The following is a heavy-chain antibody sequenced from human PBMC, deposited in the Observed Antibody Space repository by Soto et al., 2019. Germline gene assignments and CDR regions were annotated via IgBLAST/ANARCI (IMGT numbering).Heavy chain of an antibody. Sequence: EVQLVESGGGLVQPGGSLRLSCAASGFTFSTYWMSWVRQAPGKGLEWVASIKQDGSEKCYVDSVKGRFTISRDNAKNSLYLEMNSLRAEDTAVYYCARKLYYYDACPHGWFDAWGQGTLVTVSS. J-gene: IGHJ5*02. D-gene: IGHD3-22*01. CDR1: GFTFSTYW. CDR3: ARKLYYYDACPHGWFDA. CDR2: IKQDGSEK. V-gene: IGHV3-7*01.